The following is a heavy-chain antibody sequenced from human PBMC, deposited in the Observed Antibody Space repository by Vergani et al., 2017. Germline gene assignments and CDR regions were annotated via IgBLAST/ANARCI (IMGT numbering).Heavy chain of an antibody. CDR2: ISYDGTQK. CDR1: GFTSSYYG. V-gene: IGHV3-30*03. Sequence: QVHMVESGGGVVQPGRSLRLSCVVSGFTSSYYGMHWVRQAPGKGLEWVAVISYDGTQKYYADSVKGRFTISRDNSKSTLYLQMNSLRTEDTAVYYCATKSCGTPGCQRGYFRGWGQGTLVTVSS. CDR3: ATKSCGTPGCQRGYFRG. D-gene: IGHD1-1*01. J-gene: IGHJ1*01.